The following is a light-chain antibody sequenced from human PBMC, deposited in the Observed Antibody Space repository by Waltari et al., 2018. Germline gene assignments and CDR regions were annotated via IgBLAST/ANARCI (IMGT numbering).Light chain of an antibody. Sequence: DIVLTQSPATLSSSPGERATLSCRASQSISSTYLACYQQKRRQAPSLLIYAATSRATGMPDRFSGSRSCTEFTIIISRLEPEDFAGYFCRHYGTSGSFGAFGHGTKVEIK. CDR1: QSISSTY. CDR2: AAT. J-gene: IGKJ1*01. V-gene: IGKV3-20*01. CDR3: RHYGTSGSFGA.